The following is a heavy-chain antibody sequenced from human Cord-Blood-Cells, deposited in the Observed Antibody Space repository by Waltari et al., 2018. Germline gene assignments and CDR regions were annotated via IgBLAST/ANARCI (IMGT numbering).Heavy chain of an antibody. J-gene: IGHJ4*02. CDR1: GGTFSSYA. CDR3: ARLRTGDYYFDY. CDR2: ISPNFGTA. Sequence: QVQLVQSGAEVKKPGSSVKVSCKASGGTFSSYAISWVRQAPGQGLEWMGGISPNFGTANYAQKFQGRGTITADESTSTAYMELSSLRSEDTAVYYCARLRTGDYYFDYWGQGTLVTVSS. V-gene: IGHV1-69*12. D-gene: IGHD7-27*01.